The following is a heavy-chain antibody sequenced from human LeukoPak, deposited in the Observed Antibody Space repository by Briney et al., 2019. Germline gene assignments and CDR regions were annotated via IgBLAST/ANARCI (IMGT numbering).Heavy chain of an antibody. CDR2: IYYSGST. D-gene: IGHD3-16*02. Sequence: SETLSLTCTVSGGSISSYYWSWIRQPPGKGLEWIGYIYYSGSTNYNPSLKSRVTISVDTSKNQFSLKLSSVTAADTAVYYCAKDSRNYVWGSYRLRDVVFWFDPWGQGTLVTVSS. V-gene: IGHV4-59*01. CDR3: AKDSRNYVWGSYRLRDVVFWFDP. J-gene: IGHJ5*02. CDR1: GGSISSYY.